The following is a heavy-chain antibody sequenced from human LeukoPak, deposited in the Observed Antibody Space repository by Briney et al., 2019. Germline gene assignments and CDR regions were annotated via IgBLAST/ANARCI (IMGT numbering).Heavy chain of an antibody. J-gene: IGHJ6*03. CDR2: IYHSGST. V-gene: IGHV4-34*01. D-gene: IGHD3-9*01. CDR3: ARGVIIIEGYYYMEV. Sequence: SETLSLTCAVYGGPFRGYYWSWISQHPGKGREWLGEIYHSGSTRYNPSLKSRVTISVDTSKIQFSLKLSSVTAADTAVYYCARGVIIIEGYYYMEVWGKGTTV. CDR1: GGPFRGYY.